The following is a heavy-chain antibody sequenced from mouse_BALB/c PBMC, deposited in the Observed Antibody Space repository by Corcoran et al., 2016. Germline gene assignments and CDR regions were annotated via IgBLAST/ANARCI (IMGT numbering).Heavy chain of an antibody. V-gene: IGHV3-6*02. CDR2: ISYDGSN. Sequence: DVQLQESGPGLVKPSQSLSLTCSVTGYSITSGYYWNWIRQFPGNKLEWMGYISYDGSNNYNPSLKNRISITRDTSKNQFFLKLNSVTTEDTATYYCARDLYFQVPMDYWGQGTSVTVSS. D-gene: IGHD2-1*01. CDR3: ARDLYFQVPMDY. J-gene: IGHJ4*01. CDR1: GYSITSGYY.